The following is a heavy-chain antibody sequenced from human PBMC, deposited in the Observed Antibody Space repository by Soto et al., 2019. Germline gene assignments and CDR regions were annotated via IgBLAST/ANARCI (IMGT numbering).Heavy chain of an antibody. CDR1: GGTFSSYA. CDR3: ARAFWAAAGPYYYYGMDV. D-gene: IGHD6-13*01. V-gene: IGHV1-69*12. CDR2: IIPIFGTA. Sequence: QVQLVQSGAEVKKPGSSVKVSCKASGGTFSSYAISWVRQAPGQGLEWMGGIIPIFGTANYAQKFQGRVTITADESTSTAYMELSSLRSEDTAVYYCARAFWAAAGPYYYYGMDVWSQGTTVTVSS. J-gene: IGHJ6*02.